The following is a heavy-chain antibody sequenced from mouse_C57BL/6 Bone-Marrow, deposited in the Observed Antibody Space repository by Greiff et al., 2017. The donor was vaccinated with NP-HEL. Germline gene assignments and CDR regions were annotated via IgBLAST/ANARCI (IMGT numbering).Heavy chain of an antibody. V-gene: IGHV14-4*01. Sequence: VQLQQSGAELVRPGASVKLSCTASGFNIKDYYMHWVKQRPEQGLEWIGWIDPENGDTEYASKFQGKATITADTSSNTAYLQLSSLTSEDTAVYYCTTDYGSNYWGQGTTLTVSS. CDR2: IDPENGDT. J-gene: IGHJ2*01. CDR3: TTDYGSNY. CDR1: GFNIKDYY. D-gene: IGHD1-1*01.